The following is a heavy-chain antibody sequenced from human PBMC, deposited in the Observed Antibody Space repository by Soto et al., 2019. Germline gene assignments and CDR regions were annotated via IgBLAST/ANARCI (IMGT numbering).Heavy chain of an antibody. D-gene: IGHD6-25*01. CDR2: ISSTSTYT. CDR3: ARVAANDPNFDY. J-gene: IGHJ4*02. V-gene: IGHV3-21*01. Sequence: VGSLRLSCAASRFTFSSYSMSWVREAPGTGLEWVSSISSTSTYTYYPDSLKGRFTISRDNAKNSLYLQMNGLRAEDTAVYYCARVAANDPNFDYWGQGTRVTVSS. CDR1: RFTFSSYS.